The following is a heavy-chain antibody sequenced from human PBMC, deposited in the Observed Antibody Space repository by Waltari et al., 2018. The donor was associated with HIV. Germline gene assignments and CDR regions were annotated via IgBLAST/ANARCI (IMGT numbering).Heavy chain of an antibody. J-gene: IGHJ4*02. CDR1: GFTFSSYW. CDR2: ISSDVTTT. Sequence: EVQLVESGGGLVQPGGSLRLSCAASGFTFSSYWLHWVRQAPGKGLVGVSRISSDVTTTSYAYSVKGRFTISRDNAKNTLYLQMNRLRAEDTAVYYCTRDLARYNWNDIPVDYWGQGALVTVSS. V-gene: IGHV3-74*01. D-gene: IGHD1-20*01. CDR3: TRDLARYNWNDIPVDY.